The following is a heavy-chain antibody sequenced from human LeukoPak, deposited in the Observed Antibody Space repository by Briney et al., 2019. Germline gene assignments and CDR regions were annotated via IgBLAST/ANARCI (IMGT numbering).Heavy chain of an antibody. CDR2: ISYDGSNK. D-gene: IGHD2-15*01. CDR1: GFTFSSYA. CDR3: ARDRRTYCTDSSCYLPPDY. Sequence: GRSLRLSCAASGFTFSSYAMHWVRQAPGRGLEGVAVISYDGSNKYYADSVKGRFTISRDNSKNALYLQMNSLRAEDTAMYYCARDRRTYCTDSSCYLPPDYWGQGTLVTVS. V-gene: IGHV3-30-3*01. J-gene: IGHJ4*02.